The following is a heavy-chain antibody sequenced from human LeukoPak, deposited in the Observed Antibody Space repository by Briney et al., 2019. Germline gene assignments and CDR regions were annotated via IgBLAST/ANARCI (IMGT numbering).Heavy chain of an antibody. V-gene: IGHV3-30-3*01. CDR3: AGDYYDSSGKDAFDI. CDR2: ISYDGSNK. D-gene: IGHD3-22*01. CDR1: GFTFSSYA. Sequence: GRSLRLSCAASGFTFSSYAMHWVRQAPGKGLEGVAVISYDGSNKYYADSVKGRFTISRDNSKNTLYLQMNSLRAEDTAVYYCAGDYYDSSGKDAFDIWGQGTMVTVSS. J-gene: IGHJ3*02.